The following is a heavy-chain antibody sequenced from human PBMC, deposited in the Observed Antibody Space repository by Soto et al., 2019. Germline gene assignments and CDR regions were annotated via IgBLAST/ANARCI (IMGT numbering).Heavy chain of an antibody. CDR2: ISYDGSNK. D-gene: IGHD3-10*01. V-gene: IGHV3-30-3*01. J-gene: IGHJ6*02. Sequence: HPGGSLRLSCAASGFTFSSYAMHWVRQAPGKGLEWVAVISYDGSNKYYADSVKGRFTISRDNSKNTLYLQMNSLRAEDTAVYYCARELWYYYGSGRLLLGYGMDVWGQGTTVTVSS. CDR3: ARELWYYYGSGRLLLGYGMDV. CDR1: GFTFSSYA.